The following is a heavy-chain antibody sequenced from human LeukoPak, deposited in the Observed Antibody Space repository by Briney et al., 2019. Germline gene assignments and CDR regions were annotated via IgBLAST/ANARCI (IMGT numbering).Heavy chain of an antibody. CDR2: IYPGDSDT. Sequence: GESLKISCKGSGYSFTTYWIGWVRQMPGKGLEWMGIIYPGDSDTRYSPSFQGQVTISADTTISTAYLQWSSLKASDTAMYYCPRRANISPYDSSGSYAYYFDYWGQGTLVTVSS. CDR1: GYSFTTYW. CDR3: PRRANISPYDSSGSYAYYFDY. J-gene: IGHJ4*02. V-gene: IGHV5-51*01. D-gene: IGHD3-22*01.